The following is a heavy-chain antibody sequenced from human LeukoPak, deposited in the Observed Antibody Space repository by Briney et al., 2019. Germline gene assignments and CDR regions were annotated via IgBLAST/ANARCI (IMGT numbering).Heavy chain of an antibody. Sequence: SETLSLTCTVSGGSISSYYWSWIRQPPGKGLTWIGYFYYSGSTNYNPSLTSRVTISVDTSKNQFSLKLTSVTAADTPGYYCAGMKEDTLDDSGMDVWGQGTTVTVSS. J-gene: IGHJ6*02. CDR2: FYYSGST. CDR3: AGMKEDTLDDSGMDV. V-gene: IGHV4-59*01. CDR1: GGSISSYY. D-gene: IGHD5-18*01.